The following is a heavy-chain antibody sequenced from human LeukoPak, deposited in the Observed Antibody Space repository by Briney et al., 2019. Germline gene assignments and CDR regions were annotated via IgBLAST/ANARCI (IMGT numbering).Heavy chain of an antibody. V-gene: IGHV3-64*02. Sequence: GGSLRLSCAASGFTFSSYPMHWVRQAPGKGLEFVSAISSKGETTYYAESVKGRFTISRDNSKNTLYLQMGSLRAEDMGVYYCARDVLYISAWFANLDYSGQGTLVTVSS. D-gene: IGHD6-19*01. CDR2: ISSKGETT. J-gene: IGHJ4*02. CDR1: GFTFSSYP. CDR3: ARDVLYISAWFANLDY.